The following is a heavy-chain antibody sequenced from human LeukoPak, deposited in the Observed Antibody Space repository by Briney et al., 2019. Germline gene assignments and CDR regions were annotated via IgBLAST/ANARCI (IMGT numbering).Heavy chain of an antibody. Sequence: GGSLRVSCAASGFTFSSYAMGWVRQAPGKGLEWVSAISGSGGSTYYADSVKGRFTISRDNSKNTLYLQVNSLRAEDTAVYYCAKASFNWNDVGYWGQGTLVTVSS. D-gene: IGHD1-1*01. CDR3: AKASFNWNDVGY. J-gene: IGHJ4*02. V-gene: IGHV3-23*01. CDR1: GFTFSSYA. CDR2: ISGSGGST.